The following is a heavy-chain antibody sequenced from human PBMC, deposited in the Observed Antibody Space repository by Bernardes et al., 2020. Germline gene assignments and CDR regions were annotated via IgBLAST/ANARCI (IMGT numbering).Heavy chain of an antibody. CDR2: LRSTAYGGTT. CDR1: GFTFGDYA. V-gene: IGHV3-49*03. CDR3: TKDVLRYFDWLPYGMDV. Sequence: GGSLRLSCTASGFTFGDYAMSWFRQAPGKGLEWVGFLRSTAYGGTTEYAASVKGRFTISRDDSKSIAYLQMNSLKTEDTAVYYCTKDVLRYFDWLPYGMDVWGKGTTVTVSS. D-gene: IGHD3-9*01. J-gene: IGHJ6*04.